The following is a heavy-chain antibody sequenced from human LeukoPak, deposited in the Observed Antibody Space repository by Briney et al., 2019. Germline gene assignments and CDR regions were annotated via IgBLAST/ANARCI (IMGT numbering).Heavy chain of an antibody. CDR1: GFTFSDYN. CDR3: ARGSVGATFYYYYGMDV. CDR2: ISSRSSTI. J-gene: IGHJ6*02. Sequence: GGSLRLSCTASGFTFSDYNMNWVRQAPGKGLEWISYISSRSSTIYYADSVKGRFTISRDNAQNSLHLQMNSLRDEDTAVYYCARGSVGATFYYYYGMDVWGQGTTVTVSS. D-gene: IGHD1-26*01. V-gene: IGHV3-48*02.